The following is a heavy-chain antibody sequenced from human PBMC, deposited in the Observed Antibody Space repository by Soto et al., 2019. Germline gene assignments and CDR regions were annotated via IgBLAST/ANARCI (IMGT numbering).Heavy chain of an antibody. J-gene: IGHJ4*02. CDR2: MNPNSGNT. CDR3: ARSPRNWVFDY. D-gene: IGHD7-27*01. CDR1: GYMFTSYD. Sequence: ASVKVSCKASGYMFTSYDINWVRQATGQGFEWMGWMNPNSGNTGYAQKFQGRVTMTRDTSITTAYMELNSLRSEDTAVYYCARSPRNWVFDYWXQGTLVTVSS. V-gene: IGHV1-8*01.